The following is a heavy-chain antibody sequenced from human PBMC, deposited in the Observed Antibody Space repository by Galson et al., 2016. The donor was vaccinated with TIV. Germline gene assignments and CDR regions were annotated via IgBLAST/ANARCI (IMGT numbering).Heavy chain of an antibody. D-gene: IGHD4-17*01. CDR1: GVTFSIYS. V-gene: IGHV3-21*01. CDR2: ISETSAYI. J-gene: IGHJ6*02. Sequence: SLRLSCAASGVTFSIYSMNWVRQAPGKGLEWVAYISETSAYIYYADSVKGRFTISRDNAKNSLYLQMNSLRAEDTAVCYCARDSDATARASGMDVWGQGTIVTVSS. CDR3: ARDSDATARASGMDV.